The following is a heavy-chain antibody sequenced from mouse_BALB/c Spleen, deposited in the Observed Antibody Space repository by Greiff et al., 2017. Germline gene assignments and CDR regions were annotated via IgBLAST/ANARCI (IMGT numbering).Heavy chain of an antibody. Sequence: EVQVVESGGGLVQPGGSLRLSCATSGFTFTDYYMSWVRQPPGKALEWLGFIRNKANGYTTEYSASVKGRFTISRDNSQSILYLQMNTLRAEDSATYYCARDSYDSSAWFAYWGQGTLVTVSA. CDR3: ARDSYDSSAWFAY. D-gene: IGHD1-1*01. V-gene: IGHV7-3*02. CDR2: IRNKANGYTT. J-gene: IGHJ3*01. CDR1: GFTFTDYY.